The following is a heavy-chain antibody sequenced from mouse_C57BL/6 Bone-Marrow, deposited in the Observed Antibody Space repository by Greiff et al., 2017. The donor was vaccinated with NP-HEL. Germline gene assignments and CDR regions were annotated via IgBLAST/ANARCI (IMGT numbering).Heavy chain of an antibody. CDR2: INPSSGYT. CDR3: ARPGYAMDY. CDR1: GYTFTSYT. J-gene: IGHJ4*01. Sequence: QVQLKESGAELARPGASVKMSCKASGYTFTSYTMHWVKQRPGQGLEWIGYINPSSGYTKYNQKFKDKATLTADKSSSTAYMQLSSLTSEDSAVYYCARPGYAMDYWGQGTSVTVSS. V-gene: IGHV1-4*01.